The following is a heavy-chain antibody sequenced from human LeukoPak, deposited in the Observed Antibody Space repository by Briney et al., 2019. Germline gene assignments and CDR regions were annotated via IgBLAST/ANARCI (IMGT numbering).Heavy chain of an antibody. J-gene: IGHJ4*02. D-gene: IGHD3-3*01. CDR1: GFTFSSYG. V-gene: IGHV3-33*06. CDR2: IWYDGSNK. CDR3: AKARYYDFPFDY. Sequence: GGSLRLSCAASGFTFSSYGMHWVRQAPGKGLEWVAVIWYDGSNKYYADSVKGRFTISRDNSKNTLYLQMNSLRAEDTAVYYCAKARYYDFPFDYWGQGTLVTVSS.